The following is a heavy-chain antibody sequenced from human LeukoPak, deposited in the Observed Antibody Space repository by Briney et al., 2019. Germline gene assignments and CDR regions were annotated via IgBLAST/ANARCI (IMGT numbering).Heavy chain of an antibody. J-gene: IGHJ4*02. CDR1: GFTFSSYG. CDR3: AKGLGPGLWFGELFDY. V-gene: IGHV3-30*02. CDR2: IRYDGSNK. D-gene: IGHD3-10*01. Sequence: GGSLRLSCAASGFTFSSYGMHWVRQAPGKGLEWVAVIRYDGSNKYYADSVKGRFTISRDNSKNTLYLQMNSLRAEDTAVYYCAKGLGPGLWFGELFDYWGQGTLVTVSS.